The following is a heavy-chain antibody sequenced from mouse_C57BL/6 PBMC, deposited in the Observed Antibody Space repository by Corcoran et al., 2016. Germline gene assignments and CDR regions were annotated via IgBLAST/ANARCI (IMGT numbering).Heavy chain of an antibody. J-gene: IGHJ2*01. D-gene: IGHD1-1*01. V-gene: IGHV9-3*01. Sequence: QIQLGQCGPELKKPGETVKISCKASGYTVTTYGMSWVRQATGKSLKWMGWINTYSGVPTYADDFKGRFAFSLETSASTAYLQINNLKNEDPATYFCASKDFGSIYFDYLGQSTTLPVSS. CDR3: ASKDFGSIYFDY. CDR1: GYTVTTYG. CDR2: INTYSGVP.